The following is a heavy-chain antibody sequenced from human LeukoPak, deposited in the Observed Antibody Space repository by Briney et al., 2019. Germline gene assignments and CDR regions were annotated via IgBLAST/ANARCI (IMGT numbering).Heavy chain of an antibody. D-gene: IGHD6-19*01. J-gene: IGHJ4*02. CDR2: ISHDGSNK. CDR3: ASSIAVAGGYYFDY. CDR1: GFTFSSYA. V-gene: IGHV3-30-3*01. Sequence: GSLRLSCAASGFTFSSYAMHWVRQAPGKGLEWVAVISHDGSNKYYADSVKGRFTISRDNSKNTLYLQMNSLRAEDTAVYYCASSIAVAGGYYFDYWGQGTLVTVSS.